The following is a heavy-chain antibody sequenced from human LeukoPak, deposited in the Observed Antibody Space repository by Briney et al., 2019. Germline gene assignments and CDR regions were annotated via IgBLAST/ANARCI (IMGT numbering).Heavy chain of an antibody. J-gene: IGHJ6*02. D-gene: IGHD6-13*01. V-gene: IGHV3-7*01. CDR1: GFTFSSYW. CDR3: ARAGIAAAGQYYYYYGMDV. Sequence: GGSLRLSCAASGFTFSSYWMSWVRQAPGKGLEWVANIKQDGSEKYYVDSVKGRFTISRDNAKNSLYLQMNSLRAEDTAVYYCARAGIAAAGQYYYYYGMDVWGQGTTVTVSS. CDR2: IKQDGSEK.